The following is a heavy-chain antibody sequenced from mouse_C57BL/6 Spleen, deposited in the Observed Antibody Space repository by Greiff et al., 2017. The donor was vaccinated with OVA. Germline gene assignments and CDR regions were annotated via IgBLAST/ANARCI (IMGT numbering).Heavy chain of an antibody. V-gene: IGHV5-4*01. CDR1: GFTFSSYA. D-gene: IGHD1-2*01. CDR3: ARDVTTARYFDV. Sequence: EVKLVESGGGLVKPGGSLKLSCAASGFTFSSYAMSWVRQTPEKRLEWVATISDGGSYTYYPDNVKGRFTISRDNAKNNLYLQMSHLKSEDTAMYYCARDVTTARYFDVWGTGTTVTVSS. J-gene: IGHJ1*03. CDR2: ISDGGSYT.